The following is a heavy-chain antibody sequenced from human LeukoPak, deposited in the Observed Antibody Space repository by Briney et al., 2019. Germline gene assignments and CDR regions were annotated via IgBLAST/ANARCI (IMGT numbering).Heavy chain of an antibody. D-gene: IGHD3-22*01. J-gene: IGHJ4*02. CDR3: ARDGPRDDSSGYFPYYFDY. V-gene: IGHV3-33*08. Sequence: PGGSLRLSCAASGFTFSSYAMHWVRQAPGKGLEWVAVIWYDGSNKYYADSVKGRFTISRDNSKNTLYLQMNSLRAEDTAVYYCARDGPRDDSSGYFPYYFDYWGQGTLVTVSS. CDR1: GFTFSSYA. CDR2: IWYDGSNK.